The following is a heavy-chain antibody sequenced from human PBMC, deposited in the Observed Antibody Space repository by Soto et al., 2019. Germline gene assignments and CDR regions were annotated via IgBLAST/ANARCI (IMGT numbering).Heavy chain of an antibody. J-gene: IGHJ5*02. CDR2: INPNSGGT. CDR3: ARSRGRGYCSGGSCYSVGP. Sequence: ASVKVSCKASGYTFTGYYMHWVRQAPGQGLEWMGWINPNSGGTNYAQKFQGRVTMTRDTSISTAYMELSRLRSDDTAVYYCARSRGRGYCSGGSCYSVGPWGQGTLVTVSS. V-gene: IGHV1-2*02. D-gene: IGHD2-15*01. CDR1: GYTFTGYY.